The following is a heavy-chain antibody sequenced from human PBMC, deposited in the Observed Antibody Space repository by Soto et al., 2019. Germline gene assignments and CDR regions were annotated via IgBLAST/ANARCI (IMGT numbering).Heavy chain of an antibody. V-gene: IGHV4-59*01. D-gene: IGHD6-13*01. Sequence: SETLSLTCTVSGGSISSYYWSWIRQPPGKGLEWIGYIYYSGSTNYNPSLKSRVTISVDTSKNQFSLKLSSVTAADTAVYYCARVGLGGIAAARNHYYYYYYMDVWGKGTTVTVSS. CDR3: ARVGLGGIAAARNHYYYYYYMDV. CDR1: GGSISSYY. CDR2: IYYSGST. J-gene: IGHJ6*03.